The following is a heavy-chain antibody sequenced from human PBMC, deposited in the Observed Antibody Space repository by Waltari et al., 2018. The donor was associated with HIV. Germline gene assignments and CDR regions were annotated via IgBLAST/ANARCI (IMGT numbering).Heavy chain of an antibody. CDR2: ITASSIYI. V-gene: IGHV3-21*06. Sequence: EVQLVESGGGLVKPGGSLRLSCAASGFAFSGYNMNWVRQAPGKGLEWVSSITASSIYIYYAESVKCRFTISRDNAKNSVYLQMNSLRAEDTAIYYCARVLSNYYFDYWGQGALVTVSS. CDR1: GFAFSGYN. D-gene: IGHD3-9*01. J-gene: IGHJ4*02. CDR3: ARVLSNYYFDY.